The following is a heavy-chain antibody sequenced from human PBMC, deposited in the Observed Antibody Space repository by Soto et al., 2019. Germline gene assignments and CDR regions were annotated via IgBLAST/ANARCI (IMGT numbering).Heavy chain of an antibody. J-gene: IGHJ4*02. V-gene: IGHV4-59*01. CDR3: ARTTAGTTYYYDSSGYFPFDY. D-gene: IGHD3-22*01. CDR1: GGSISSYY. CDR2: IYYSGST. Sequence: SETLSLTCTVSGGSISSYYWSWIRQPLGKGLEWIGYIYYSGSTNYNPSLRSRVTMSADVSKNQFSLKLSSVTAADTAVYYCARTTAGTTYYYDSSGYFPFDYWGQGTLVTVSS.